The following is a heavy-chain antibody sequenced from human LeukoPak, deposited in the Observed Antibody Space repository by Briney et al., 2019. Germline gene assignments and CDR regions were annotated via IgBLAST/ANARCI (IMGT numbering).Heavy chain of an antibody. Sequence: ASVKVSCKSSVYTFTSYGIRWVRQAAGQGLDWMGWISAYNGNANYAQKLQGRVTMTTDTSTSTAYMELRSLRSDDTAVYYWARALEDSYYYYYMDVWGKGTTVTVSS. CDR2: ISAYNGNA. D-gene: IGHD5-24*01. CDR3: ARALEDSYYYYYMDV. V-gene: IGHV1-18*01. CDR1: VYTFTSYG. J-gene: IGHJ6*03.